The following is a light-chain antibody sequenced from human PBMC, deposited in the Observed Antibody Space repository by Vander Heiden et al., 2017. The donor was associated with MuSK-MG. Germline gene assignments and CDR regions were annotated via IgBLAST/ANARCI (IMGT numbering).Light chain of an antibody. CDR3: QQYKNWLGT. CDR1: QTVNSN. J-gene: IGKJ3*01. V-gene: IGKV3-15*01. Sequence: EIVMTQSPATLSVSPGERASQTVNSNLAWYQQKRGQAPRLLIYRASTRATGIPARFSGSGSGTEFTLTISSLQSEDFAVYYCQQYKNWLGTFGPGTKVDIK. CDR2: RAS.